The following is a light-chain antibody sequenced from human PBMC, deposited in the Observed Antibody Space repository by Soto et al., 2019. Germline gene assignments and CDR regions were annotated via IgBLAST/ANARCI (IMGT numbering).Light chain of an antibody. CDR3: QQLNSYPPFT. CDR2: AAS. Sequence: IQLTQSPSSLSASVGDRVTITCRASQGISSYLAWYQQKPGKAPKLLIYAASTLQSGVPSRFSGSGTWTDFTLTISSLPPEDFATYYCQQLNSYPPFTFGPGTKVDIK. CDR1: QGISSY. J-gene: IGKJ3*01. V-gene: IGKV1-9*01.